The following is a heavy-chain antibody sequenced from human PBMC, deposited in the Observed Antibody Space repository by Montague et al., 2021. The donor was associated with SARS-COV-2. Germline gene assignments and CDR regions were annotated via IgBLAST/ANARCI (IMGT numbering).Heavy chain of an antibody. CDR2: IYHSRRT. CDR3: ASRGAGWFGSNPERFDY. CDR1: GGSISSSNW. J-gene: IGHJ4*02. V-gene: IGHV4-4*02. D-gene: IGHD3-10*01. Sequence: SETLSLTCAVSGGSISSSNWWSWVRQPPGKGLEWIGEIYHSRRTNYNPSLKSRVTISVDKSKNQFSLKLSSVTAADTAVYYCASRGAGWFGSNPERFDYWGQGTPVTVSS.